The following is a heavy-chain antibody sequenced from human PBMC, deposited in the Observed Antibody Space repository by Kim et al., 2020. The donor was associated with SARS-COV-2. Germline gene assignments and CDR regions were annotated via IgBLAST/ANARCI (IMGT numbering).Heavy chain of an antibody. D-gene: IGHD3-22*01. Sequence: ASVKVSCKVPGYTLPELSIHWVRQAPGKGLEWMGGFDPEDGETIYAQNFQGRVTMTEDTSTDTAYMDLSSLRSEDTAVYYCATTTVVIKSHWFDPWGQGTLVTVSS. CDR1: GYTLPELS. J-gene: IGHJ5*02. CDR3: ATTTVVIKSHWFDP. V-gene: IGHV1-24*01. CDR2: FDPEDGET.